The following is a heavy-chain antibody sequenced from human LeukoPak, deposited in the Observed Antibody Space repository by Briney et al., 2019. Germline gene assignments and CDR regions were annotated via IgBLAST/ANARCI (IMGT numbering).Heavy chain of an antibody. V-gene: IGHV1-18*01. Sequence: ASLTVSFNSSGYTFTIYGISWVRQAPGQGLEWMGWISAYNGNTNYAQKLQGRVTMTTDTSTSTAYMELRSLRSDDTAVYYCARDQFPILRYFDWLYYYYYMDVWGKGTTVTVSS. CDR1: GYTFTIYG. CDR3: ARDQFPILRYFDWLYYYYYMDV. J-gene: IGHJ6*03. CDR2: ISAYNGNT. D-gene: IGHD3-9*01.